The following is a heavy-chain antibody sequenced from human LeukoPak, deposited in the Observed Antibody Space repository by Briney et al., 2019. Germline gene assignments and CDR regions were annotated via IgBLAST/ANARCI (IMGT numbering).Heavy chain of an antibody. CDR2: IYYSGST. V-gene: IGHV4-59*08. CDR1: GGSISSYY. J-gene: IGHJ4*02. Sequence: SETLSLTCTVSGGSISSYYRSWIRQPPGKGLEWIGYIYYSGSTNYNPSLKSRVTISVDTSKNQFSLKLSSVTAADTAVYYCVAVAGTVDYWGQGTLVTVSS. D-gene: IGHD6-19*01. CDR3: VAVAGTVDY.